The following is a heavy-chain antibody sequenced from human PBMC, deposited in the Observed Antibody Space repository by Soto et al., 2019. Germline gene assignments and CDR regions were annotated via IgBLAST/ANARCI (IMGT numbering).Heavy chain of an antibody. CDR2: ISGSGGST. J-gene: IGHJ4*02. V-gene: IGHV3-23*01. CDR3: AKAGGYDILTGYHDY. Sequence: EVQLLESGGGLVQPGGSLRLSCAASGFTFSSYAMSWVRQTPGKGLEWVSAISGSGGSTYYADSVKGRFTISRDNSKNTLYLQMNSLRAEDTAVYYCAKAGGYDILTGYHDYWGQGTLVTVSS. D-gene: IGHD3-9*01. CDR1: GFTFSSYA.